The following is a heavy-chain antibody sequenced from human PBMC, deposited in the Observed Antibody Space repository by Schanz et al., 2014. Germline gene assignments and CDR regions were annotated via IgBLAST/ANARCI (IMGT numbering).Heavy chain of an antibody. Sequence: QVQLVQSGTQVKKPGASVKVSCKASGYTLSAYSLHWVRQAPGQGLEWMGIINLSGGSTNNAQKFQGRLTMTRDTSTSTVYMELSSLRSEDTAMYYCATMWGYCTATACQILEVLDVWGQGTMVTVSS. CDR3: ATMWGYCTATACQILEVLDV. CDR2: INLSGGST. D-gene: IGHD2-8*02. J-gene: IGHJ3*01. V-gene: IGHV1-46*01. CDR1: GYTLSAYS.